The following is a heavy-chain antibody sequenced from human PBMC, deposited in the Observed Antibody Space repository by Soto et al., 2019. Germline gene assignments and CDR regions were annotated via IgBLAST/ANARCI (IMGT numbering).Heavy chain of an antibody. J-gene: IGHJ6*03. D-gene: IGHD3-3*01. V-gene: IGHV1-8*01. CDR2: MNPNSGNT. CDR1: GYTFTSYD. Sequence: QVQLVQSGAEVKKPGASVKVSCKASGYTFTSYDINWVRQATGQGLEWMGWMNPNSGNTGYAQKFRGGVTMTRNTSISTAYMGLSSLKSEDTAVYYCARGRGGYITIFGVALPRAYYYYMDVWGKGTTVTVSS. CDR3: ARGRGGYITIFGVALPRAYYYYMDV.